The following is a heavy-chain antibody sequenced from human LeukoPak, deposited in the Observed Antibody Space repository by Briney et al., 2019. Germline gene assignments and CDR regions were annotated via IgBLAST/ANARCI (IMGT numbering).Heavy chain of an antibody. Sequence: SETLSLTCTVSGGSISSGGYYWSWIRQHPGKGLEWIGYIYYSGSTYYNPSLKSRVTISVDTSKNQFSLKLSSVTAADTAVYYCARDLLSAYGRSDGVDYWGQGTLVTVSS. D-gene: IGHD4-17*01. CDR1: GGSISSGGYY. CDR3: ARDLLSAYGRSDGVDY. J-gene: IGHJ4*02. V-gene: IGHV4-31*03. CDR2: IYYSGST.